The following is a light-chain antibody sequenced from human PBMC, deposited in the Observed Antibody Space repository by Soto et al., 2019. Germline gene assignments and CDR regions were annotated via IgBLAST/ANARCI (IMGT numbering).Light chain of an antibody. CDR3: QQYNNWPPIT. CDR1: QSISNK. J-gene: IGKJ5*01. V-gene: IGKV3-15*01. Sequence: EVVLTQSPATLSVSPGERATLSCRASQSISNKLAWYQQKPGQAPRLLIYGASTRDTGIPARFSGSGSGTEFTLTISSLQSEDFAVYYCQQYNNWPPITFGQGTRLEIK. CDR2: GAS.